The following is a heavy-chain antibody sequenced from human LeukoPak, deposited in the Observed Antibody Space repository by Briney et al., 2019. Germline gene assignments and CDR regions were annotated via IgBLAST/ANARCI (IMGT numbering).Heavy chain of an antibody. V-gene: IGHV3-23*01. CDR3: TKDLMTGFSSGWYFGY. J-gene: IGHJ4*02. D-gene: IGHD6-19*01. CDR2: TSGTEDST. Sequence: PGGSLRLSCAASGATLHSFAMSWVRQAPGKGLEWLAVTSGTEDSTHYADSVRGRFIISTDSSKKSLYLQMNSLRAEDTAVYYCTKDLMTGFSSGWYFGYWGLGTLVTLS. CDR1: GATLHSFA.